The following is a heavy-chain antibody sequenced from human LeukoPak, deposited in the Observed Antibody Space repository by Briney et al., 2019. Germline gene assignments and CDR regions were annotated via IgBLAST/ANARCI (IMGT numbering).Heavy chain of an antibody. D-gene: IGHD3-10*01. CDR1: GFSFSNYW. J-gene: IGHJ4*02. CDR2: IKTDGSET. V-gene: IGHV3-7*01. Sequence: GGSLRLSCAASGFSFSNYWMGWVRQAPGKGLACVANIKTDGSETYYVDSVKGRFTISRDNAKNSLFLQMNSLRAEDTAIYYCVSAIRGSPIDYWGQGTLVTVSS. CDR3: VSAIRGSPIDY.